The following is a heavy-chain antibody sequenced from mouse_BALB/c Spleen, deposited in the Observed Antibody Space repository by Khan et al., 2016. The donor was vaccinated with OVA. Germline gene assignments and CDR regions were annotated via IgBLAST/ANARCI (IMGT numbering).Heavy chain of an antibody. D-gene: IGHD2-2*01. V-gene: IGHV1S135*01. CDR1: GYSFTSYY. CDR3: TRHGYVAWFTY. CDR2: IDPFSGDT. Sequence: VQLQQSGPELMKPGASVKISCKASGYSFTSYYIHWVIQSHGKSLEWIGDIDPFSGDTTYNQKFKGRATLTEDKSYSTAYRHLSNLTSEDSAVYYCTRHGYVAWFTYWGQGTLVTVSA. J-gene: IGHJ3*01.